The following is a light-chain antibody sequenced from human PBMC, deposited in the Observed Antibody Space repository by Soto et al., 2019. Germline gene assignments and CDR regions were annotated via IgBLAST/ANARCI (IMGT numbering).Light chain of an antibody. CDR3: SSYTSSSTVV. J-gene: IGLJ3*02. CDR1: SSDVGAYNS. CDR2: DVS. V-gene: IGLV2-14*01. Sequence: QLVLTQPASVSGSPGQSITISCTGTSSDVGAYNSVSWYQQHPGKAPKLMIYDVSNRPSGVSNRFSGSKSGNTASLTISGLQAEDEADYYCSSYTSSSTVVFGGGTKLTVL.